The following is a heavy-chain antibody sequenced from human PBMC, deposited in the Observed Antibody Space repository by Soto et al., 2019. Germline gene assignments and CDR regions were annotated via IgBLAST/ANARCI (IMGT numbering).Heavy chain of an antibody. CDR1: GLTFSHYG. D-gene: IGHD1-7*01. CDR3: VNGIGNYGALDY. J-gene: IGHJ4*02. CDR2: ISYDGSSN. Sequence: QVQLVESGGGVVQPGRSLRLSCAASGLTFSHYGMYWVRQAPGKGLEWVAFISYDGSSNFYADPVEGRHTISRDNSKNTLYLQMNSLRAEDTAVYYCVNGIGNYGALDYWGQGTLVTVSS. V-gene: IGHV3-30*18.